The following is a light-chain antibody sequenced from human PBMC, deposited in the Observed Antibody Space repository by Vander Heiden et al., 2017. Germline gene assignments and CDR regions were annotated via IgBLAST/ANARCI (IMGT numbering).Light chain of an antibody. J-gene: IGLJ3*02. CDR3: AAWNDSLNGGV. V-gene: IGLV1-44*01. CDR2: SNK. CDR1: SSNSGSNT. Sequence: QSLLTQPPSASGTPRQRVTSSGSGSSSNSGSNTGNWYKQLPETAPKLLSNSNKQRPSGVHDRCAGTKSGTSSALAIRGLQSEDEADDDGAAWNDSLNGGVCGGETKLTVL.